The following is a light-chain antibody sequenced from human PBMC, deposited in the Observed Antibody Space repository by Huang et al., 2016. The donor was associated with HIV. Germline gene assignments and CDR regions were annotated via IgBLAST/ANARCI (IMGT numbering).Light chain of an antibody. CDR2: AAS. V-gene: IGKV1-13*02. CDR1: QDSGTS. Sequence: AVQLTQSPSSLSASVGDTVIISCRASQDSGTSLAWYQRRTGRAPKLLISAASTLQTGVPSRFSGDSAGTYFTLFITNLQPEDFATYYCQQLHTYPITFGQGTRLDMK. J-gene: IGKJ5*01. CDR3: QQLHTYPIT.